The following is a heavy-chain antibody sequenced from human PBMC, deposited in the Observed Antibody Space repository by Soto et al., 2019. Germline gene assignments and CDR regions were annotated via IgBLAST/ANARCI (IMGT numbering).Heavy chain of an antibody. J-gene: IGHJ3*01. V-gene: IGHV1-69*08. Sequence: QVQLVQSGAEVKKPGSSVKVSCKAPGGTFSTYIISWVRQAPGQGLEWMGRIIPIPDITDNAQKFQGRVTFSADKSTGTAYMELSSLRSEDTAVYYCARDRITTRGDAFDLWGQGTMVTVSS. D-gene: IGHD3-3*01. CDR3: ARDRITTRGDAFDL. CDR2: IIPIPDIT. CDR1: GGTFSTYI.